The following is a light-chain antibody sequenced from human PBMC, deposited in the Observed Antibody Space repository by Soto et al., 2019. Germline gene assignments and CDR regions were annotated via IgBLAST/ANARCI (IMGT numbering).Light chain of an antibody. Sequence: DIQMSQSPSSLSASVGDRVTITCRASQSIGTYLNWYHQKPGKAPNVLVYAASNLQSGVPSRFSGSGSGTDFTLTISSLQPEDFGTYYCQQSQSVLVTFGGGTKVDIK. V-gene: IGKV1-39*01. CDR1: QSIGTY. CDR2: AAS. CDR3: QQSQSVLVT. J-gene: IGKJ4*01.